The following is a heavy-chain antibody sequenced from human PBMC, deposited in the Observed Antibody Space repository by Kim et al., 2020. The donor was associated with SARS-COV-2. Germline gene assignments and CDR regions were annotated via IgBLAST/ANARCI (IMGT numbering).Heavy chain of an antibody. J-gene: IGHJ4*02. CDR2: IWDDGSKK. V-gene: IGHV3-33*06. CDR1: GFPFSSYG. CDR3: VKSSVPTVYYFDN. Sequence: GGSLRLSCAASGFPFSSYGMHWVRQAPGKGLEWVAVIWDDGSKKYYADSVKGRFSISRDNSKKMLYLEMNSLRGEDTAVYYCVKSSVPTVYYFDNWGQGTLVTVSS. D-gene: IGHD2-8*01.